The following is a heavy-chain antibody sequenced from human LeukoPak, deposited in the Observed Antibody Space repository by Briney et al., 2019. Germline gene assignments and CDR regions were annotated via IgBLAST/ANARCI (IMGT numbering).Heavy chain of an antibody. CDR2: INPNSGGT. Sequence: ASVKVSCKASGYTFTGYYMHRVRQAPGQGLEWMGWINPNSGGTNYAQKFQGRVTMTRDTSISTAYMELSRLRSDDTAVYYCARDSDSSGWYWINWFDPWGQGTLVTVSS. CDR1: GYTFTGYY. D-gene: IGHD6-19*01. V-gene: IGHV1-2*02. CDR3: ARDSDSSGWYWINWFDP. J-gene: IGHJ5*02.